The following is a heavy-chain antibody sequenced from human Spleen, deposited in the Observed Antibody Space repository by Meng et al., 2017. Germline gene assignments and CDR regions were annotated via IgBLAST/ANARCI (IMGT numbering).Heavy chain of an antibody. J-gene: IGHJ4*02. Sequence: QVQLQQWGAGCLKPSETLSLTCVVSGGSFSDYYWSWIRQPPGKGLEWIGEINHSGSTNYNPSLESRATISVDTSQNNLSLKLSSVTAADSAVYYCARGPTTMAHDFDYWGQGTLVTVSS. CDR2: INHSGST. D-gene: IGHD4-11*01. V-gene: IGHV4-34*01. CDR3: ARGPTTMAHDFDY. CDR1: GGSFSDYY.